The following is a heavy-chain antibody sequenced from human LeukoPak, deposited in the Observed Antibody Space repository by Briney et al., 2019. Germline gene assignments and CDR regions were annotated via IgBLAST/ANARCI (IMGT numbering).Heavy chain of an antibody. CDR2: INPNSGGT. CDR3: ARDRIAAAGWEYFQH. V-gene: IGHV1-2*02. J-gene: IGHJ1*01. Sequence: ASVKVSCKASGYTFTGYYMHWVRQAPGQGLEWMGWINPNSGGTNYAQKFQGRVTMTRDTSISTAYMELSRLRSDDTAVYYCARDRIAAAGWEYFQHWGQGTLVTASS. CDR1: GYTFTGYY. D-gene: IGHD6-13*01.